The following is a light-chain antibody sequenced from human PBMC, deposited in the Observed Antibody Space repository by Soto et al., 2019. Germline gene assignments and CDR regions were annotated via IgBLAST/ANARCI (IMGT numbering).Light chain of an antibody. CDR3: QQYDSSKT. CDR1: QTLPSSY. CDR2: AAS. V-gene: IGKV3-20*01. Sequence: EIVLTQSPGTLSLSPGERATLSCRASQTLPSSYLAWYQQRPGQAPRLLIYAASSRATGIPDRFSGSGSGTDFTLTISRLEPEDFAVYHCQQYDSSKTFGQGTRVEIK. J-gene: IGKJ1*01.